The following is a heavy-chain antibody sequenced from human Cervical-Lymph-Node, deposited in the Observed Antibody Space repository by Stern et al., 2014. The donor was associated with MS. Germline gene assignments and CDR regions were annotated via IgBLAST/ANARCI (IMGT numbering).Heavy chain of an antibody. Sequence: EVQLEESGGGLVQPGGSLRLSCAASGLTFSNFWLSWVRQAPGKGLEWVANIKQDGTEEYYVDSAKGRFTISRDNAKNSLYLQMNSLRAEDTAVYYCAADCTDTSCSFDYWGQGTLVTVSS. J-gene: IGHJ4*02. V-gene: IGHV3-7*01. CDR3: AADCTDTSCSFDY. CDR2: IKQDGTEE. D-gene: IGHD2-2*01. CDR1: GLTFSNFW.